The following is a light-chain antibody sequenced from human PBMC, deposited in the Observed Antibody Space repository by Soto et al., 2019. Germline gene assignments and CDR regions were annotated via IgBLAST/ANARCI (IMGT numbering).Light chain of an antibody. CDR3: QQCINWPLT. Sequence: EIVLTQSPATLSLSPGERATLSCRASQSVSSYLAWYQQKPGQAPRLLIYDASNRATGIPARFSGSGSGTDFTLTISSPEPEDFAVYYCQQCINWPLTFGGGTKEEIK. CDR2: DAS. V-gene: IGKV3-11*01. J-gene: IGKJ4*01. CDR1: QSVSSY.